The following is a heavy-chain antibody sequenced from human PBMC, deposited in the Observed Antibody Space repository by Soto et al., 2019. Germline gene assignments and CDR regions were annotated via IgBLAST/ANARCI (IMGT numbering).Heavy chain of an antibody. V-gene: IGHV4-39*01. J-gene: IGHJ6*02. CDR2: IYDSGST. CDR1: GGSISRSSYY. Sequence: PSETLSLTCTVSGGSISRSSYYWVWIRQPPGKGLEWIGSIYDSGSTYYNPSLKSRVTISVDTSKNQFSLKSSSVTAADTAVYYCARPKMNGMDVWGQGTTVTVSS. CDR3: ARPKMNGMDV.